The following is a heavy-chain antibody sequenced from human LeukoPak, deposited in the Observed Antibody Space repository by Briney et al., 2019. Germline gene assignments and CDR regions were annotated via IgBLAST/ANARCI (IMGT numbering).Heavy chain of an antibody. J-gene: IGHJ4*02. D-gene: IGHD4-23*01. CDR2: IYYSGST. CDR3: ARHRLRWGDFDY. CDR1: GFTFSSYA. V-gene: IGHV4-39*01. Sequence: GSLRLSCAASGFTFSSYAMSWVRQAPGKGLEWIGSIYYSGSTYYNPSLKSRVTISVDTSKNQFSLKLSSVTAADTAVYYCARHRLRWGDFDYWGQGTLVTVSS.